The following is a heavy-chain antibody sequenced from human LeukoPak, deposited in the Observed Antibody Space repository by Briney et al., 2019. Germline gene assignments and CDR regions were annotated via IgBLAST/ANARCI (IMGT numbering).Heavy chain of an antibody. CDR2: IIPIFGTA. Sequence: VASVKVSCKASGGTFSSYAISWVRQAPGQGLEWMGGIIPIFGTANHAQKFQGRVTITTDESTSTAYMELSSLRSEDTAVYYCAIPNNSGSRRFPDAFDIWGQGTMVTVSS. V-gene: IGHV1-69*05. CDR1: GGTFSSYA. J-gene: IGHJ3*02. D-gene: IGHD1-26*01. CDR3: AIPNNSGSRRFPDAFDI.